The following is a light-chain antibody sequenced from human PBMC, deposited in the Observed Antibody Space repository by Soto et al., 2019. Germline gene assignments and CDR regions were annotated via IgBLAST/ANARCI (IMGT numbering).Light chain of an antibody. CDR1: QSVSSN. CDR3: QQYNNWPPWYT. J-gene: IGKJ2*01. CDR2: GAS. Sequence: EIVMTQSPATLSVSPGERATLSCRASQSVSSNLAWYQQKPGQAPRLLIYGASTRATGIPARFSGSGSGTEFTLTISSLQSEDFAVYYCQQYNNWPPWYTFGQGTNGYQT. V-gene: IGKV3-15*01.